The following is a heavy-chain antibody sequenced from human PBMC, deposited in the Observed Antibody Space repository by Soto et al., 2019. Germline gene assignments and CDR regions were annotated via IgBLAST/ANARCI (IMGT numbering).Heavy chain of an antibody. V-gene: IGHV4-59*01. CDR1: GGSMNSYY. D-gene: IGHD6-19*01. CDR2: DYYSGST. J-gene: IGHJ4*02. CDR3: ARGGWSIDY. Sequence: SETLSLTCSVSGGSMNSYYWSWVRQPPGKGLEYIGYDYYSGSTYYNSSLESRVTISVDTTKNQFSLKLTSVTAADTAVYYCARGGWSIDYWGQGTLVTVSS.